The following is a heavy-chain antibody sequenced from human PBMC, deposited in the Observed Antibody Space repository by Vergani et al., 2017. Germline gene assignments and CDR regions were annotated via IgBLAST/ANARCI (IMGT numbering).Heavy chain of an antibody. CDR3: PRDRAAGTNWFDP. J-gene: IGHJ5*02. D-gene: IGHD6-19*01. V-gene: IGHV1-2*02. CDR1: GYTFTGYY. CDR2: INPNSGGT. Sequence: QVQLVQSGAEVKKPGASVKVSCKASGYTFTGYYMHWVRQAPGQGLEWMGWINPNSGGTNYAQKFKGRVTMTRDTSTSTAYMELRSLRSDDTAVYYCPRDRAAGTNWFDPWGQGTLVTVSS.